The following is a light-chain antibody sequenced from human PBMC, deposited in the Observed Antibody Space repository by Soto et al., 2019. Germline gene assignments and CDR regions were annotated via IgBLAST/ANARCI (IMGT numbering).Light chain of an antibody. CDR2: ATS. CDR3: QHYNNWPLT. V-gene: IGKV3-15*01. CDR1: QSVSSN. Sequence: EIVLTQSPGTLSVSPVERASLSCMASQSVSSNLAWYQQKPGQTPRLLIYATSTRATGIPARFSGSGSGTEFTLTISSLQSEDFAVYYCQHYNNWPLTFGGGTKVDNK. J-gene: IGKJ4*01.